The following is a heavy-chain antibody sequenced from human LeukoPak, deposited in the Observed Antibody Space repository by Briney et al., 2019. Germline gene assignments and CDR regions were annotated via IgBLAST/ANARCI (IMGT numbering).Heavy chain of an antibody. CDR3: TGGPIQLWLYHGMDV. D-gene: IGHD5-18*01. J-gene: IGHJ6*02. CDR1: GFTFGDHA. V-gene: IGHV3-49*04. Sequence: PGGSLRLSCTVSGFTFGDHAMSWVRQAPGKGLEWVGFIRSKTYGGTTEYAASVKGRFIISRDDSTSIAYLQMNSLKTEDTAVYYCTGGPIQLWLYHGMDVWGQGTTVTVSS. CDR2: IRSKTYGGTT.